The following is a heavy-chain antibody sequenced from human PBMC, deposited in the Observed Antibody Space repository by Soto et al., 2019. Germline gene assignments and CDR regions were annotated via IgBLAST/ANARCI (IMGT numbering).Heavy chain of an antibody. D-gene: IGHD3-16*01. CDR3: AADLPDWGAYAFDY. V-gene: IGHV3-15*07. CDR1: GFIFNTAW. J-gene: IGHJ4*02. CDR2: IKSKINGGTI. Sequence: TGGSLRLSCAASGFIFNTAWMNWVRQTPGKGLEWVGRIKSKINGGTIDYAAPVKGRFTISRDDSQNTVYLEMNSLKTEDTAVYYCAADLPDWGAYAFDYWGQGNLVTVSS.